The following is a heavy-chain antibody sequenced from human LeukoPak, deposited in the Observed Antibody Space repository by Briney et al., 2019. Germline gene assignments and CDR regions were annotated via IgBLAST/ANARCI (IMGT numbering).Heavy chain of an antibody. D-gene: IGHD2-15*01. CDR3: ASGAYIVVVVAAYD. J-gene: IGHJ4*02. Sequence: SETLSLTCTVSGGSISSNNYYWGWIRQPPGKGLEWIGSIHYSGSTYYNPSLKSRVTISVDTSKNQFSLKLSSVTAADTAVYYCASGAYIVVVVAAYDWGQGTQVTVSS. CDR1: GGSISSNNYY. CDR2: IHYSGST. V-gene: IGHV4-39*01.